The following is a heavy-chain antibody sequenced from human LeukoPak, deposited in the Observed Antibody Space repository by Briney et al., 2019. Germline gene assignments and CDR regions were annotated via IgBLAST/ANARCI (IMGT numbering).Heavy chain of an antibody. V-gene: IGHV3-7*01. CDR1: GFTFSSYW. D-gene: IGHD3-9*01. Sequence: GGSLRLSCAASGFTFSSYWMSWVRQAPGKGREWVANIKQDGSEKYYLDSVKGRFTISRDNAKNSLYLQMNSLRAEDTAVYYSARLLSSYYDILTGYCGPFDYWGKGTLVTVSS. CDR3: ARLLSSYYDILTGYCGPFDY. J-gene: IGHJ4*02. CDR2: IKQDGSEK.